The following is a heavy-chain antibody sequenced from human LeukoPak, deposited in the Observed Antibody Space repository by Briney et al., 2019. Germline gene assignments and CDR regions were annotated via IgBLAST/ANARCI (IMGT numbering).Heavy chain of an antibody. Sequence: SETLSLTCAVYGGSFSGYYWSWIRQPPGKGLEWIGQINHSGSTNYNPSLKSRVTISVDTFKNQFSLKLSSVTAADTAVYYCARSEYSYGADAFDIWGQGTMVTVSS. CDR1: GGSFSGYY. V-gene: IGHV4-34*01. J-gene: IGHJ3*02. D-gene: IGHD5-18*01. CDR2: INHSGST. CDR3: ARSEYSYGADAFDI.